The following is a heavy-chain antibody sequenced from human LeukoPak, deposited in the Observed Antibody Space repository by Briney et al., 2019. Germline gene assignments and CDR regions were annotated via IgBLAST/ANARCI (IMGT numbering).Heavy chain of an antibody. CDR1: GFTFSDYY. Sequence: GSLRLSCAASGFTFSDYYMSWIRQAPGKGLEWVSYISSSGSTIYYADSVKGRFTISRDNAKNSLYLQMNSLRAEDTAVYYCARGKYYYDSSGYYAPDYWGQGTLVTVSS. J-gene: IGHJ4*02. CDR2: ISSSGSTI. V-gene: IGHV3-11*01. D-gene: IGHD3-22*01. CDR3: ARGKYYYDSSGYYAPDY.